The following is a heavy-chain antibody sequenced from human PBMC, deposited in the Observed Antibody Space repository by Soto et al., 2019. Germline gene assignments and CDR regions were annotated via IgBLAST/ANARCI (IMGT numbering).Heavy chain of an antibody. J-gene: IGHJ5*02. CDR1: GGSISSYY. V-gene: IGHV4-59*01. CDR3: AREAFGLDYGPVGFDP. CDR2: IYYSGST. D-gene: IGHD4-17*01. Sequence: SETLSLTCTVSGGSISSYYWSWIRQPPGKGLEWIEYIYYSGSTNYNPSLKSRVTISVDTSKNQFSLKLSSVTAADTAVYYCAREAFGLDYGPVGFDPWGQGTLVTVSS.